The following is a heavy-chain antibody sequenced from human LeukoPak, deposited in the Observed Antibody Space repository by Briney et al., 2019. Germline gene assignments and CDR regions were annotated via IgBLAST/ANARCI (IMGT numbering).Heavy chain of an antibody. CDR3: ARDLKSASGSQFDY. CDR1: GYTFTGYY. CDR2: INPNSGGT. V-gene: IGHV1-2*02. J-gene: IGHJ4*02. D-gene: IGHD2-15*01. Sequence: GASVKVSCKASGYTFTGYYMHWERQAPGQGLEWMGWINPNSGGTNYAQKFQGRVTMTRDTSISTAYMELSRLRSDDTAVYYCARDLKSASGSQFDYWGQGTLVTVSS.